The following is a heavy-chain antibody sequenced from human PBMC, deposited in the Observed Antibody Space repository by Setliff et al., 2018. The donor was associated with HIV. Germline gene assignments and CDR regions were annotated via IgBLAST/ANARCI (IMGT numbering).Heavy chain of an antibody. J-gene: IGHJ4*01. D-gene: IGHD3-10*01. CDR1: GFNFKTYG. CDR2: IGSSNHGI. CDR3: ASFFGDYGY. V-gene: IGHV3-48*04. Sequence: GALRLSCAASGFNFKTYGMTWVRQAPGKGLDWVAHIGSSNHGIHYTASLQGRFTFSRDNPNNLLFLEMNNLRVEDTAVYYCASFFGDYGYWGHGTQVTVSS.